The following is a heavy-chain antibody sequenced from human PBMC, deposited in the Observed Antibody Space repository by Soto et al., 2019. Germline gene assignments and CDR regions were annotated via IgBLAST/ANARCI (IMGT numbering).Heavy chain of an antibody. CDR2: INPSGGGT. Sequence: ASVKVSCKASGCTFTNQYIHWVRQAPGRGLEWMGVINPSGGGTKYAQQFQGRVTLARDTSRSTVYMELSSLRSEDTALYFCARDLAPGLVPTTTGPYYGMEVGGQGTPVTVSS. V-gene: IGHV1-46*01. J-gene: IGHJ6*01. D-gene: IGHD1-1*01. CDR1: GCTFTNQY. CDR3: ARDLAPGLVPTTTGPYYGMEV.